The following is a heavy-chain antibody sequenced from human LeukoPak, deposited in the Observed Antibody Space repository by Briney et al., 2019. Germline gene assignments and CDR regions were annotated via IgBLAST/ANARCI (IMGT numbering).Heavy chain of an antibody. Sequence: GGSLRLSCAASGFTFSSNWMSWVRQPPGKGLEGVANIKQDGSEKYYVDSVKGRFTISRDNAKNSLYLQMNSLRAEDTAVYYCARNYGDLVWGQGTLVTVSS. V-gene: IGHV3-7*01. J-gene: IGHJ4*02. CDR1: GFTFSSNW. D-gene: IGHD4-17*01. CDR2: IKQDGSEK. CDR3: ARNYGDLV.